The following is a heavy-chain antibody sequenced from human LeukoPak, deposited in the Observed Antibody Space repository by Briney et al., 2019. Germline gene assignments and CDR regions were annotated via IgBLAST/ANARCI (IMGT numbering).Heavy chain of an antibody. D-gene: IGHD3-10*01. CDR1: GYIFSNYG. J-gene: IGHJ1*01. V-gene: IGHV1-18*01. CDR3: ARGPFSLGVGVRSAEFFQH. Sequence: GASVKVSCKASGYIFSNYGINWVRQAPGQGLEWMGWISAYNGNTEYAQKVQVRVTMTTDTSTSTAYMELRSLRSDDTAVYYCARGPFSLGVGVRSAEFFQHWGQGTLVTVSS. CDR2: ISAYNGNT.